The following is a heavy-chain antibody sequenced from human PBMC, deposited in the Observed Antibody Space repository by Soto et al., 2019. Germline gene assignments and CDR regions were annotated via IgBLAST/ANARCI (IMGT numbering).Heavy chain of an antibody. J-gene: IGHJ6*02. Sequence: PGESLKISCKGSGYSFTSYWIGWVRQMPGKGLEWMGIIYPGGSDTRYSPSFQGQVTISADKSISTAYLQWSSLKASDTAMYYCARHGTTAAAGTYYYYGMDVWGQGTTVTVSS. CDR3: ARHGTTAAAGTYYYYGMDV. CDR1: GYSFTSYW. CDR2: IYPGGSDT. D-gene: IGHD6-13*01. V-gene: IGHV5-51*01.